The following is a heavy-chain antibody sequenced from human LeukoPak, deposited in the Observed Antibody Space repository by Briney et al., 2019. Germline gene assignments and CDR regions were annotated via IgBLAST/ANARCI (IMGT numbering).Heavy chain of an antibody. CDR2: INTNTWNP. V-gene: IGHV7-4-1*02. J-gene: IGHJ4*02. CDR1: GYSFTSYG. CDR3: ARDRDTNSNIYFDS. Sequence: ASVKVSCKASGYSFTSYGMHWVRQAPGQGLEWMGWINTNTWNPTYAQGFTGRFVFSLDTSVSTAYLQISSLKAEDTAIYYCARDRDTNSNIYFDSWGQGTLVTVSS. D-gene: IGHD5-18*01.